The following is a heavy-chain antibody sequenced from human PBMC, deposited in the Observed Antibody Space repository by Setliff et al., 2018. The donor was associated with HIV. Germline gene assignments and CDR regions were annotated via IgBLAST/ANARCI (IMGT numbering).Heavy chain of an antibody. J-gene: IGHJ4*02. D-gene: IGHD6-6*01. CDR2: IFHSGDT. V-gene: IGHV4-31*02. CDR3: ATRPRIAARPFDY. Sequence: SETLSLTCSVSGVSVGSGDYYWRWIRQHPEKALEWIGYIFHSGDTYYNPSLKSRISMSVDTSKNQFSLELTSLTAADTAVYYCATRPRIAARPFDYWGQGMLVTVSS. CDR1: GVSVGSGDYY.